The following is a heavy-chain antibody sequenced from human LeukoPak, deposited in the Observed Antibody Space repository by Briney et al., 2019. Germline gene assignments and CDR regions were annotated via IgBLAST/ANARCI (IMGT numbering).Heavy chain of an antibody. Sequence: GGSLRLSCVASGFTFSSRWMSWGRQAPGKGPEWVANIKQDGSEKKYVDSVKGRFTISRDNAKNSLFLQMNSLRVEDTALYYCARDWDLWGQGTLVTVSS. CDR2: IKQDGSEK. CDR1: GFTFSSRW. CDR3: ARDWDL. V-gene: IGHV3-7*01. J-gene: IGHJ4*02. D-gene: IGHD1-26*01.